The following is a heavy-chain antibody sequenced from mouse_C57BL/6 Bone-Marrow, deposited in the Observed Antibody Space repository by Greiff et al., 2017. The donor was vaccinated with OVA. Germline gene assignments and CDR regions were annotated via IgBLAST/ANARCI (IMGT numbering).Heavy chain of an antibody. J-gene: IGHJ2*01. Sequence: VQLKESVAELVRPGASVKLSCTASGFNIKNTYMHWVKQRPEQGLEWIGRIDPANGNTKYAPKFQGKATITADPSSNTAYLQLSSLTSEDTAIYYCARYRYYGSSLFDYWGQGTTLTVSS. D-gene: IGHD1-1*01. CDR2: IDPANGNT. CDR1: GFNIKNTY. V-gene: IGHV14-3*01. CDR3: ARYRYYGSSLFDY.